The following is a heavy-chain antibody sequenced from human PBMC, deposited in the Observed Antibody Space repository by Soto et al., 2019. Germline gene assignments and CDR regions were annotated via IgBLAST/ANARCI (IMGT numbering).Heavy chain of an antibody. CDR1: GDSVSSNSAP. CDR3: ARDGGSSWTKTYYYYGMDV. J-gene: IGHJ6*02. V-gene: IGHV6-1*01. CDR2: TYYRSKWYN. D-gene: IGHD6-13*01. Sequence: PSQTLSLTCAISGDSVSSNSAPWNWIRQSPSRGLEWLGRTYYRSKWYNDYAVSVKSRITINPDTSKNQFSLQLNSVTPEDTAVYYCARDGGSSWTKTYYYYGMDVWGQGTTVTVSS.